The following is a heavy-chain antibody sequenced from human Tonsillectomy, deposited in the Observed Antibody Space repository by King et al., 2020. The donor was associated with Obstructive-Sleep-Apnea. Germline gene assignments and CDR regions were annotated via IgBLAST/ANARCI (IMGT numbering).Heavy chain of an antibody. CDR1: GFTFSRYA. J-gene: IGHJ4*02. CDR3: ASARGGLRTSGY. CDR2: ISYDGRNK. Sequence: VQLVESGGGVVQPGRSLRLSCAASGFTFSRYAMHWVRQAPGRGLEGVAVISYDGRNKYYADSEKGRFTISRDNSKNTPYPQMNSLSAEDKAVYYCASARGGLRTSGYWGQGTLVTVSS. D-gene: IGHD5-12*01. V-gene: IGHV3-30*04.